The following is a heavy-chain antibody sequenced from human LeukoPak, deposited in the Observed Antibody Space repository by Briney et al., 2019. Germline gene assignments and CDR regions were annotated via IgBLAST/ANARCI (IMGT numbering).Heavy chain of an antibody. CDR3: ARTIVDGGTSH. CDR2: INPSGGST. J-gene: IGHJ4*02. Sequence: ASVKVSCKASGYTFTSYYIHWVRQAPGQGLEWMGKINPSGGSTSYSQKFQGRVTMTRDTSTSTVYMELSSLRSEDTAVYYCARTIVDGGTSHWGQGTLVTVPS. D-gene: IGHD2-15*01. V-gene: IGHV1-46*01. CDR1: GYTFTSYY.